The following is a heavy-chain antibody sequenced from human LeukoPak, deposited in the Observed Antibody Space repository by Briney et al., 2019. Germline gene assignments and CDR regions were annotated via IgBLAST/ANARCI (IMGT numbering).Heavy chain of an antibody. V-gene: IGHV3-74*03. CDR1: GFTFSSYA. Sequence: PGGSLRLSCAASGFTFSSYAMNWVRQAPGKGLEWVAGINSDGSSITYADSVKGRFTISRDNAKNTLFLQMNSLRVEDTAVYYCAREGRVSGYDFDCWGQGTLVTVSS. D-gene: IGHD5-12*01. J-gene: IGHJ4*02. CDR3: AREGRVSGYDFDC. CDR2: INSDGSSI.